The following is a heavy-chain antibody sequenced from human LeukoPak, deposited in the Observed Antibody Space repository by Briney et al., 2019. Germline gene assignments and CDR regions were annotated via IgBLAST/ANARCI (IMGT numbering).Heavy chain of an antibody. CDR3: ARGSRDGYISPFDY. CDR1: GFTFSTYS. J-gene: IGHJ4*02. CDR2: ISTSSSYI. Sequence: PGGSLRLSCAASGFTFSTYSMNWVRQAPGKGLEWVSSISTSSSYIYYADSVKGRFTISRDNAKNSLYLQMNSLRAEDTAVYYCARGSRDGYISPFDYWGQGTLVTVSS. V-gene: IGHV3-21*01. D-gene: IGHD5-24*01.